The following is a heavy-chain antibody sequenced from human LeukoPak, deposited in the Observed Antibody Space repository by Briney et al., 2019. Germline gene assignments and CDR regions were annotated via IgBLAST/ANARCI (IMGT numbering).Heavy chain of an antibody. V-gene: IGHV4-39*01. CDR3: ARHLYYYDSSSYSPYYYMDV. Sequence: SETLSLTCTVSGGSISSSSYYWGWIRQPPGKGLEWIGTICYTGSTYYNPALKSRVTISEDTSKNRFSLKLNSVTAADTAVYFCARHLYYYDSSSYSPYYYMDVWGKGTTVTVSS. J-gene: IGHJ6*03. D-gene: IGHD3-22*01. CDR1: GGSISSSSYY. CDR2: ICYTGST.